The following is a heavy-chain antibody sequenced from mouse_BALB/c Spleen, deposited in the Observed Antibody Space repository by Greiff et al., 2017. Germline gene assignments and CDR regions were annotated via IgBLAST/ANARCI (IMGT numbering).Heavy chain of an antibody. D-gene: IGHD1-1*01. CDR2: IDPANGNT. CDR3: ARSHYYGSSNYYAMDY. Sequence: EVQLVESGAELVKPGASVKLSCTASGFNIKDTYMHWVKQRPEQGLEWIGRIDPANGNTKYDPKFQGKATITADTSSNTAYLQLSSLTSEDTAVYYCARSHYYGSSNYYAMDYWGQGTSVTVSS. CDR1: GFNIKDTY. J-gene: IGHJ4*01. V-gene: IGHV14-3*02.